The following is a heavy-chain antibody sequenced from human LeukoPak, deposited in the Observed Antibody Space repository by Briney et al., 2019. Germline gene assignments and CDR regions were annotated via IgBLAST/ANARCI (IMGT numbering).Heavy chain of an antibody. D-gene: IGHD2-2*01. CDR2: IRSSGSTI. Sequence: PGGSLRLPCAASGFPFSTYSMNWVRQAPGKGLEWVSYIRSSGSTIYYADSVKGRFTISRDNAKNSLYLQMNSLRDEDTAVYYCAKSYCSSTSCSQWYFDYWGQGTLVTVSS. V-gene: IGHV3-48*02. CDR3: AKSYCSSTSCSQWYFDY. CDR1: GFPFSTYS. J-gene: IGHJ4*02.